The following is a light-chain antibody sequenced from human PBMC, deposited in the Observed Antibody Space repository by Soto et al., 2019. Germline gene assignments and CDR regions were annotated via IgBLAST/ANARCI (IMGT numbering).Light chain of an antibody. J-gene: IGLJ2*01. CDR2: EVS. CDR3: SSYTSSSTLV. CDR1: SSDVGGYNY. V-gene: IGLV2-14*01. Sequence: QSALTQPASVSGSPGQSITISCTGTSSDVGGYNYVSWYQHYSGKAPKLMIYEVSNRPSEVSNRFSGSKSGNTASLTISGLQAEDEADYYCSSYTSSSTLVFGGGTQLTVL.